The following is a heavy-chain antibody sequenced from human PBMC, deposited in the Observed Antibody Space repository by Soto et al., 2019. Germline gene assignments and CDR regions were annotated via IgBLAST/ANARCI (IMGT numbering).Heavy chain of an antibody. CDR1: GFTFSDYS. CDR3: AKATTNGGWFNPFDS. CDR2: LSGSGTST. Sequence: GGSLRLSCAASGFTFSDYSMSWVRQAPGKGLEWVSGLSGSGTSTYYADSVKGRFTISRDNSRDTLFLQMNSLTADDTAVYYCAKATTNGGWFNPFDSWGQGALVTVSS. D-gene: IGHD6-19*01. J-gene: IGHJ4*02. V-gene: IGHV3-23*01.